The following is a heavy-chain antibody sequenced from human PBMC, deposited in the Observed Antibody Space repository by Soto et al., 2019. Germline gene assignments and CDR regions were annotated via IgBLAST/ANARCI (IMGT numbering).Heavy chain of an antibody. CDR1: GAFISRYY. V-gene: IGHV4-4*07. CDR3: ARDSPPIDY. Sequence: SETLSLTCNVSGAFISRYYWSWIRQPAGKGLEWVGRIYGSGSTVYNPSLKGRVTMSIDTSGSQLSLKMTSISAADTAVYYCARDSPPIDYWGRGTLVTVSS. CDR2: IYGSGST. J-gene: IGHJ4*02.